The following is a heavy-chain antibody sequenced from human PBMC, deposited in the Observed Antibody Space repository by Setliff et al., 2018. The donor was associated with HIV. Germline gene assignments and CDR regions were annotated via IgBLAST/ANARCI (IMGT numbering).Heavy chain of an antibody. CDR2: IFYTGST. Sequence: SETLSLTCSVSGGSISSSTYYWGWIRQPPGKGLEWIGDIFYTGSTYYNPSLKSRVAISVDTSENQFSLKLSSVTAADTAVYYCASGGYYGSGSYYRGWFDPWGQGTRVTVSS. CDR3: ASGGYYGSGSYYRGWFDP. J-gene: IGHJ5*02. CDR1: GGSISSSTYY. V-gene: IGHV4-39*07. D-gene: IGHD3-10*01.